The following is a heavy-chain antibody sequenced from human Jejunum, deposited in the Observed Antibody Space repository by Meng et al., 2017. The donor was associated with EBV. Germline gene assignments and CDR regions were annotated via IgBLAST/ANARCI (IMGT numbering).Heavy chain of an antibody. D-gene: IGHD6-19*01. V-gene: IGHV3-53*01. Sequence: LWDSGGCLIQPGGSLRLSCAASGFIVSNSYFSWVRQAPGKGLEWVSVIYSDSTTHYADSVKGRFTMSRDNSKSTLFLQMDSLRAEDTAIYYCAKRETSGWYDLWGQGTLVTVSS. CDR2: IYSDSTT. J-gene: IGHJ5*01. CDR3: AKRETSGWYDL. CDR1: GFIVSNSY.